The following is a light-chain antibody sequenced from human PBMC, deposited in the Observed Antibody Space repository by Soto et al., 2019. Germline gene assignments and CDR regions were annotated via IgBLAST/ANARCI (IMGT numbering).Light chain of an antibody. J-gene: IGLJ1*01. Sequence: QSVLTQPPSASGTPGQRVTISCSGSNSNIRSNTVNWYQQLPGTAPKLLIYSNNQRPSGVPDRFSGSKSGTSASLAISGLQSEYEADYYCAAWDDSLNGYVFRTGTKVTV. CDR3: AAWDDSLNGYV. CDR1: NSNIRSNT. CDR2: SNN. V-gene: IGLV1-44*01.